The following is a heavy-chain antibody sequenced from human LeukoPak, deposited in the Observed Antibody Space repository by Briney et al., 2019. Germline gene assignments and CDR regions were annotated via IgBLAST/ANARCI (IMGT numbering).Heavy chain of an antibody. V-gene: IGHV4-4*07. J-gene: IGHJ6*03. D-gene: IGHD3-22*01. CDR2: IYTSGST. CDR3: ARAYYDSSVQEYMDV. Sequence: SEALSLTCTVSGGPISSYYWSWIRQPAGKALEWIGRIYTSGSTNYNPSLKSRVTMSVDTSKNQFSLKLSSVTAADTAVYYCARAYYDSSVQEYMDVWGKGTTVTISS. CDR1: GGPISSYY.